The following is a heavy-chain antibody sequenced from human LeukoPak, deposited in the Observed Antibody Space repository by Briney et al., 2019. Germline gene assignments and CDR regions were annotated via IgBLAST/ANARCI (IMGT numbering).Heavy chain of an antibody. Sequence: GASVKVSCKASGYTFTDYNVYWVRQAPGQGPEWVGWIQPKSGGTIYAQRFQGRVTMTRDRSISTAYMELSSLRYDDTAVYYCARRYCSGGSCIPDYWGQGTLVTVSS. J-gene: IGHJ4*02. D-gene: IGHD2-15*01. CDR3: ARRYCSGGSCIPDY. CDR2: IQPKSGGT. V-gene: IGHV1-2*02. CDR1: GYTFTDYN.